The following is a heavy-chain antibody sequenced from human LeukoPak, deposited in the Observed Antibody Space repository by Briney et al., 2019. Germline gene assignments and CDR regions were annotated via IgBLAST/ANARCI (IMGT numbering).Heavy chain of an antibody. CDR3: ARVRTIFGVVISSGLYYYGMDV. D-gene: IGHD3-3*01. CDR1: GGTFSSCA. J-gene: IGHJ6*02. V-gene: IGHV1-69*13. Sequence: SVKVSCKASGGTFSSCAISWVRQAPGQGLEWMGGIIPIFGTANYAQKFQGRVTITADESTSTAYMELSSLRSEDTAVYYCARVRTIFGVVISSGLYYYGMDVWGQGTTVTVSS. CDR2: IIPIFGTA.